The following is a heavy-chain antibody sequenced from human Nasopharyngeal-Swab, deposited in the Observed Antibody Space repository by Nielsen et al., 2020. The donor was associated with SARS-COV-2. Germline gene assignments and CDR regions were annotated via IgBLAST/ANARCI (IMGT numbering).Heavy chain of an antibody. CDR1: GGSISSRSYY. CDR3: ARYGSTYYYDSSGYTQGVYFQH. Sequence: SETLSLTCTVSGGSISSRSYYWGWIRQPPGKGLEWIGSIYYSGSTYYNPSLKSRVTISVDTSKNQFSLKPSSVTAADTAVYYCARYGSTYYYDSSGYTQGVYFQHWGQGTLVTVSS. D-gene: IGHD3-22*01. CDR2: IYYSGST. V-gene: IGHV4-39*07. J-gene: IGHJ1*01.